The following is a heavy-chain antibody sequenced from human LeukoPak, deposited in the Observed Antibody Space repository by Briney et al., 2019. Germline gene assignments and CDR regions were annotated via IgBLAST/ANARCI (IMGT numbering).Heavy chain of an antibody. V-gene: IGHV3-48*03. CDR2: ISPSGSTL. J-gene: IGHJ3*02. Sequence: GGSLRLSCVASGFTFSSFEMNWVRQGPGKGLEWISYISPSGSTLHFADSVKGRFTISRDNAKNPLYLQMNSLRAEDAAVYYCARDPGANYYDSSGFYNAFDIWGQGTRVTVSS. CDR1: GFTFSSFE. D-gene: IGHD3-22*01. CDR3: ARDPGANYYDSSGFYNAFDI.